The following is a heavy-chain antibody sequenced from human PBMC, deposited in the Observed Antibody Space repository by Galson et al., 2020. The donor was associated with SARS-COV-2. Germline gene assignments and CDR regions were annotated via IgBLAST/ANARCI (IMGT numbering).Heavy chain of an antibody. CDR2: ISAYNGNT. CDR3: AYVVAATYYYYGMDV. V-gene: IGHV1-18*01. CDR1: GYTFTSYG. D-gene: IGHD2-15*01. Sequence: ASVKVSCKASGYTFTSYGISWVRQAPGQGLEWMGWISAYNGNTNYAQKLQGRVTMATDTSTSTAYMELRSLRSDDTAVYYCAYVVAATYYYYGMDVWGQGTTVTVSS. J-gene: IGHJ6*02.